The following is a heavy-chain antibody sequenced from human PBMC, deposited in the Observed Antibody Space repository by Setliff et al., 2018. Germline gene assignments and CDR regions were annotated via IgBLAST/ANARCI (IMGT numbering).Heavy chain of an antibody. V-gene: IGHV1-46*01. CDR1: GYTFTSHY. CDR2: INPSSGRT. D-gene: IGHD2-2*01. CDR3: ARARRHTFCSSTSCFDGFDI. Sequence: ASVKVSCKASGYTFTSHYMHWVRQAPGLGLEWMGTINPSSGRTSYAQKFQGRVTMTRDTSTSTVYMELSSLRSEDTAIYYCARARRHTFCSSTSCFDGFDIWGQGTLVTVSS. J-gene: IGHJ3*02.